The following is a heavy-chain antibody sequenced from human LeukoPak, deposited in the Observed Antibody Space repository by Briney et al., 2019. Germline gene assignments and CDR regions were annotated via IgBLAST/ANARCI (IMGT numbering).Heavy chain of an antibody. D-gene: IGHD2-2*01. CDR3: AMPYCSSTSCSV. Sequence: GEALQISFKGSGYSFSSYWIGWVRPRPGKGLGWMGIIYPGDSDTRYSPSFQGQVTISADKSISTAYLQWSSLKASDTAVYYCAMPYCSSTSCSVWGQGTTVTVSS. J-gene: IGHJ6*02. CDR1: GYSFSSYW. V-gene: IGHV5-51*01. CDR2: IYPGDSDT.